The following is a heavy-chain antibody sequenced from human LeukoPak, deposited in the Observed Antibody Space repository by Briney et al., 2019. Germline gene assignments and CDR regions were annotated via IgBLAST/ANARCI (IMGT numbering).Heavy chain of an antibody. Sequence: ASVKVSCKASGYTFTSYAMHWVRQAPGQRLEWMGWINAGNGNTKYSQKFQGRVTITADKSTSTAYMELSSLRSEDTAVYYCARVSYGDYVEYWGQGTLVTVSS. CDR3: ARVSYGDYVEY. CDR1: GYTFTSYA. CDR2: INAGNGNT. D-gene: IGHD4-17*01. V-gene: IGHV1-3*01. J-gene: IGHJ4*02.